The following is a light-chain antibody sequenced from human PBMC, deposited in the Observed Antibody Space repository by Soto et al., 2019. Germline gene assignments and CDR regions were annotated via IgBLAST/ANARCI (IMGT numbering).Light chain of an antibody. CDR3: QQRSNWPGVT. J-gene: IGKJ5*01. CDR1: QSVSSY. V-gene: IGKV3-11*01. CDR2: DAS. Sequence: EIVLTQSPATLSLSPGERATLSCRASQSVSSYLAWYQQKPGQAPRLLIYDASNRATGIPARFRGSGSGTDFTLTNSSLEPEDFAVYYCQQRSNWPGVTFGQGTRLEIK.